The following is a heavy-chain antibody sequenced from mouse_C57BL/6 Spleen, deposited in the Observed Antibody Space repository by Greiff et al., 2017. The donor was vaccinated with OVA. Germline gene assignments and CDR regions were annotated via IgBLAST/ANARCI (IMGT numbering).Heavy chain of an antibody. V-gene: IGHV5-12*01. CDR3: ARHYYGSSYDWYFDV. Sequence: RVESGGGLVQPGGSLKLSCAASGFTFSDYYMYWVRQTPEKRLEWVAYISNGGGSTYYPDTVKGRFTISRDNAKNTLYLQMSRLKSEDTAMYYCARHYYGSSYDWYFDVWGTGTTVTVSS. J-gene: IGHJ1*03. D-gene: IGHD1-1*01. CDR1: GFTFSDYY. CDR2: ISNGGGST.